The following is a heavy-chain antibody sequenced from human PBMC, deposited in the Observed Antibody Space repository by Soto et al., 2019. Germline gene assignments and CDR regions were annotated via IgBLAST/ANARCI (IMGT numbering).Heavy chain of an antibody. J-gene: IGHJ4*02. V-gene: IGHV4-28*01. Sequence: SETLSLTCAVSGYSISSSNWWGWIRQPPGKGLEWIGYIYYSGTTYYNPSLKSRVTMSVDTSKNQFSLKLSSVTAADTAVYYCARRYGGNFDYWGQGTLVTVSS. CDR2: IYYSGTT. D-gene: IGHD1-26*01. CDR1: GYSISSSNW. CDR3: ARRYGGNFDY.